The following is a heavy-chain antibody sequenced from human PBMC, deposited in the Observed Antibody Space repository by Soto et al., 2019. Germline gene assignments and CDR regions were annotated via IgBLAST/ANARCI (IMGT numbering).Heavy chain of an antibody. CDR3: AKNGKGYYYGMDV. J-gene: IGHJ6*02. Sequence: PGGSLRLSCAASGFTFSSYAMSWVRQAPGKGLEWVSAISGSGGSTYYADSAKGRFTISRDNSKNTLYLQMNSLRAEDTAVYYCAKNGKGYYYGMDVWAQGTTVTVSS. CDR1: GFTFSSYA. CDR2: ISGSGGST. V-gene: IGHV3-23*01.